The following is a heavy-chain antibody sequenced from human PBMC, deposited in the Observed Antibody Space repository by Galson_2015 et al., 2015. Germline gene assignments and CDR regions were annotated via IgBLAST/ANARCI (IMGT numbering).Heavy chain of an antibody. J-gene: IGHJ3*02. CDR1: GGSISSYY. CDR2: IYYSGST. D-gene: IGHD3-3*01. CDR3: ARHNDFWSGYYPKGHDAFDI. V-gene: IGHV4-59*08. Sequence: SETLSLTCTVSGGSISSYYWSWIRQPPGKGLEWIGYIYYSGSTNYNPSLKSRVTISVDTSKNQFSLKLRSVTAADTAVYYCARHNDFWSGYYPKGHDAFDIWGQGTMVTVSS.